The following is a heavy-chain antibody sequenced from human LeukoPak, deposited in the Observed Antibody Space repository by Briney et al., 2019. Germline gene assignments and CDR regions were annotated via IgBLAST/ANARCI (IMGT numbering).Heavy chain of an antibody. CDR2: INSDGSTT. Sequence: TGGSLRLSCAASGFTFSGYWMHWVRQAPGKGLVWVSRINSDGSTTSYADSVMGRFTISRDNAKNTLYLQMNSLRAEDTAVYYCARRDGDNDRGFDYWGQGTLVTVSS. CDR3: ARRDGDNDRGFDY. D-gene: IGHD4-23*01. CDR1: GFTFSGYW. V-gene: IGHV3-74*01. J-gene: IGHJ4*02.